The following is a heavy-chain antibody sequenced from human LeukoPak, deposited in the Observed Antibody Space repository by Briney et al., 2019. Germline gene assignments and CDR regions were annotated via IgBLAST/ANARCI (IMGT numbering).Heavy chain of an antibody. J-gene: IGHJ3*02. Sequence: GGSRRLSCAASGFTFSSYWMSWVRQAPGKGLEWVADIKQDGSEKYYVDSVKGRFTISRDNAKNSLYLQMNSLRAEDTAVYYCARSGSGHRKNAFDIWGQGTMVTVSS. CDR3: ARSGSGHRKNAFDI. CDR2: IKQDGSEK. V-gene: IGHV3-7*01. CDR1: GFTFSSYW. D-gene: IGHD2-15*01.